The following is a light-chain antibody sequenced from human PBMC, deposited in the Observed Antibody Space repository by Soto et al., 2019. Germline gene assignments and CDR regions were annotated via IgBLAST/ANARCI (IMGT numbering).Light chain of an antibody. CDR3: QQYDTSPRT. CDR2: YTS. CDR1: LTVSTN. Sequence: DIVMTQSPATLSLSPGDRATLSCWASLTVSTNLAWYQQKPGQAPRLLIYYTSTRATGIPARFSGSGSAKEFTLTISSLQPEDSAVYYCQQYDTSPRTFGQGTKVEI. J-gene: IGKJ1*01. V-gene: IGKV3-15*01.